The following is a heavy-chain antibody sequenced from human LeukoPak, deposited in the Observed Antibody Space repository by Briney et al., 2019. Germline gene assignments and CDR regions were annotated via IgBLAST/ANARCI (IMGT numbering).Heavy chain of an antibody. D-gene: IGHD3-10*01. CDR2: INHSGST. CDR1: GGSFSAYY. Sequence: SETLSLTCAVYGGSFSAYYWSWIRQPPGNGLEWIGEINHSGSTNYHPSLKSRVTISVDTSKNQFSLKLSSVTAADTAVYYCASAIVRGVISYSYYGMDVWGQGTTVTVSS. CDR3: ASAIVRGVISYSYYGMDV. V-gene: IGHV4-34*01. J-gene: IGHJ6*02.